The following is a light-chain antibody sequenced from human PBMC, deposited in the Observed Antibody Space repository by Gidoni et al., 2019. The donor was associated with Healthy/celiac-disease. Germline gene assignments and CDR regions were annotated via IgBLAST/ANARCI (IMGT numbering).Light chain of an antibody. CDR1: SSNIGSNT. Sequence: QPVLPQPPSASGTPGQRVTISCSGSSSNIGSNTVNWYPQLPGTAPKLLIYSNNQRPSGVPDRFSGSKSGTSASLAISGLQSEDEADYYCAAWDDSLNGWVFGGGTKLTVL. CDR2: SNN. J-gene: IGLJ3*02. CDR3: AAWDDSLNGWV. V-gene: IGLV1-44*01.